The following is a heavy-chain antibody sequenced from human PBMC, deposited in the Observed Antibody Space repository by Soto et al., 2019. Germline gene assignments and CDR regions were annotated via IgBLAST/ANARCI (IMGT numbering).Heavy chain of an antibody. D-gene: IGHD2-8*01. CDR2: IKSEADGGTT. CDR3: MTMNGFQTNRDY. CDR1: GLTVTNAW. Sequence: DVQLVESGGDLVQPGGSLTLSCTASGLTVTNAWMNWVRQSPGKRLEWVGLIKSEADGGTTAYAAPVKDRFTISRDDSENTLYLQINSLETEDTAVYYCMTMNGFQTNRDYWGQGTLVTVSS. V-gene: IGHV3-15*07. J-gene: IGHJ4*02.